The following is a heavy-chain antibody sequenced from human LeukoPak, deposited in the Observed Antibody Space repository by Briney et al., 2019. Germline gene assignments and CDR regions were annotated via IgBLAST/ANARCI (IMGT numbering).Heavy chain of an antibody. CDR2: INPNSGGT. Sequence: ASVKVSCKASGYTFTGYYMHWVRQAPGQGLEWMGWINPNSGGTNYAQKFQGRVTMTRDTSISTAYMELSRLRSDDTAVYYCAREYCRGGSCYVFFDPWGQGTLVTVSS. CDR1: GYTFTGYY. CDR3: AREYCRGGSCYVFFDP. D-gene: IGHD2-15*01. V-gene: IGHV1-2*02. J-gene: IGHJ5*02.